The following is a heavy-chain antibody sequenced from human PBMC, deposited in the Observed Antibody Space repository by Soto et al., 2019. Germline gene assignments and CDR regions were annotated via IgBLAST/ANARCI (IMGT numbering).Heavy chain of an antibody. J-gene: IGHJ6*02. D-gene: IGHD2-21*02. CDR1: GGSISSYY. CDR2: MYNTGST. CDR3: ARDLWGYCGADCYPLDV. Sequence: NPSETLSLTCTASGGSISSYYWSWIRQPPGKGLEWIGYMYNTGSTIYNPSLKSRVTISVDTSKNQFSLKLNSVTAADTAVYYCARDLWGYCGADCYPLDVWGQGTTVTVSS. V-gene: IGHV4-59*01.